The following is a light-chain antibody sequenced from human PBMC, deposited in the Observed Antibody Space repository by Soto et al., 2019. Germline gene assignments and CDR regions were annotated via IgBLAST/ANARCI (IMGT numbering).Light chain of an antibody. J-gene: IGLJ3*02. CDR3: SSYAGSNNLV. Sequence: QSALTQPPSASGSPGQSVTISCTGTSSDVGGYISVSWYQQYPGKAPKLMIYEVSKRPSGVPDRFSGSKSGKTASLTVSGLQAEDEADYYCSSYAGSNNLVFGGGTKLTVL. CDR2: EVS. CDR1: SSDVGGYIS. V-gene: IGLV2-8*01.